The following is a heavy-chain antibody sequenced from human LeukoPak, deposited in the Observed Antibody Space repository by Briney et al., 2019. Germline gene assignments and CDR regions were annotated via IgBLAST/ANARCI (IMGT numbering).Heavy chain of an antibody. Sequence: ASVKVSCKASGYSFTSYVMHWVRQAPGQRLEWMGWINAGNGNTKYSQKFQGRVTINRDTSASTVYMELSSLGFEDTAVYYCARSQYSSSWWSGFDVWGQGTLVTVSS. D-gene: IGHD6-13*01. CDR1: GYSFTSYV. CDR2: INAGNGNT. CDR3: ARSQYSSSWWSGFDV. V-gene: IGHV1-3*01. J-gene: IGHJ3*01.